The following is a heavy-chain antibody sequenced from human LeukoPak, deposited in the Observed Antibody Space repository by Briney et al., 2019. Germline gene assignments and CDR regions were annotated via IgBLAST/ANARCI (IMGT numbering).Heavy chain of an antibody. CDR2: ISAYNGNT. CDR3: ARARTVAGTNFDY. D-gene: IGHD6-19*01. V-gene: IGHV1-18*01. Sequence: ASVKVSCKPSGDTFTSYGFSWVRQAPGQGREWMAWISAYNGNTYYAQKFQGRVTTTTDTSTRTVYMELRSLRSDDTAIYYCARARTVAGTNFDYWGQGTLVTVSA. CDR1: GDTFTSYG. J-gene: IGHJ4*02.